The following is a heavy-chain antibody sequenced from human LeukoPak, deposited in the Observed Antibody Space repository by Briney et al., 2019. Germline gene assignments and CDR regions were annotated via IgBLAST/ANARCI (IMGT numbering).Heavy chain of an antibody. CDR3: ARHYGDARYFQH. D-gene: IGHD4-17*01. Sequence: SETLSLTCTVSGGSISSYYWSWIRQPPGKGLEWIGYIYYSGSTNYNPSLKSRVTISVDTSKNQFSLKLSSVTAADTAVYYCARHYGDARYFQHWGQGTLVTVSS. CDR1: GGSISSYY. V-gene: IGHV4-59*01. CDR2: IYYSGST. J-gene: IGHJ1*01.